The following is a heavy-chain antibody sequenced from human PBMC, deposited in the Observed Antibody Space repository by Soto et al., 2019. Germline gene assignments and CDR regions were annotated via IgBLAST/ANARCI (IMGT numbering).Heavy chain of an antibody. CDR1: GFTVDQYT. D-gene: IGHD3-16*01. CDR2: ITWHSGTI. V-gene: IGHV3-9*01. CDR3: AKEMITFGDFNYYYMDV. Sequence: EVQLVESGGGLVQPGRSLRLACAASGFTVDQYTMHWVRQAPGKGLEWVSSITWHSGTIGYADSVKGRFTISRDNAKNSRYLQMNRLRGEDTALYYCAKEMITFGDFNYYYMDVWGNGTTVTVSS. J-gene: IGHJ6*03.